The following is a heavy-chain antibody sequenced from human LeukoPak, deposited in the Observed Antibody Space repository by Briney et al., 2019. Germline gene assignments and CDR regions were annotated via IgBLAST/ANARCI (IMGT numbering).Heavy chain of an antibody. D-gene: IGHD3-22*01. V-gene: IGHV3-21*01. CDR1: GFAFSSYS. CDR3: ARVAYYYDSSGCD. Sequence: GGTLRLSCAASGFAFSSYSMNWVREAPGRGREWGSSISSSSSYIYYDDSGKGRFTISRDNAKNSQYLQMNSLRAEDTAGYYCARVAYYYDSSGCDWGQGTLVTVSS. CDR2: ISSSSSYI. J-gene: IGHJ4*02.